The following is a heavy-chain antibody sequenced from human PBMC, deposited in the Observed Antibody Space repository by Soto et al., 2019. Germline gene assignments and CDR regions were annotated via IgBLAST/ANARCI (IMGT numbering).Heavy chain of an antibody. CDR2: IYYSGST. CDR1: GDSVSSNSYY. D-gene: IGHD7-27*01. Sequence: SETLSLTCTVSGDSVSSNSYYWSWIRQPPGKGLVSIGYIYYSGSTNYNPPLKSRVTISLDTSKNQFSLRLSSVTAADTAVYYCARAWNQAWGGMDVWGPGTTVTVSS. V-gene: IGHV4-61*01. CDR3: ARAWNQAWGGMDV. J-gene: IGHJ6*02.